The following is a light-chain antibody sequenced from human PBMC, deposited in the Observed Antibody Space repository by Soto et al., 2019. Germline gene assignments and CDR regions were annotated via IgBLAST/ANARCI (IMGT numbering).Light chain of an antibody. CDR2: DVS. CDR1: SSDVGGYNY. CDR3: SSYTTSSTHWV. J-gene: IGLJ3*02. Sequence: QSALTQPASVSGSPGPSITISCTGTSSDVGGYNYVSWYQQHPGKAPKLMIYDVSNRPSGVSNRFSGSKSGNTASLTISGRQAEEEADYYCSSYTTSSTHWVFGGGTKLTVL. V-gene: IGLV2-14*01.